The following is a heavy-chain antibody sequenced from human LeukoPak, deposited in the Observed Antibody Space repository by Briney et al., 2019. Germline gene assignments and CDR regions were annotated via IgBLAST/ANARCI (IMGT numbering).Heavy chain of an antibody. Sequence: GRSLRLSCAASGFTFSSYGMHWVRQAPGKGLEWVAVISYDGSNKYYADSAKGRFTISRDNSKNTLYLQMNSLRAEDTAVYYCAKVGTHYYDSSGYLDYWGQGTLVTVSS. V-gene: IGHV3-30*18. D-gene: IGHD3-22*01. CDR1: GFTFSSYG. CDR2: ISYDGSNK. CDR3: AKVGTHYYDSSGYLDY. J-gene: IGHJ4*02.